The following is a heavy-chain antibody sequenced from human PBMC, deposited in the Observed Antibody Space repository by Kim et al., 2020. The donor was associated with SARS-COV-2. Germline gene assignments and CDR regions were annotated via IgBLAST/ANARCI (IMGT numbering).Heavy chain of an antibody. CDR2: IYYNGDT. CDR1: GGSISNSFYY. CDR3: ARGTYYDVLTGLKGFDY. D-gene: IGHD3-9*01. V-gene: IGHV4-39*07. Sequence: SETLSLTCTVSGGSISNSFYYWGWIRQPPGKGLEWIGSIYYNGDTYYNPSLKSRFTILVDTSRKQFSLRLRSVTATDTAVYYCARGTYYDVLTGLKGFDYWGQGTLVTVSS. J-gene: IGHJ4*02.